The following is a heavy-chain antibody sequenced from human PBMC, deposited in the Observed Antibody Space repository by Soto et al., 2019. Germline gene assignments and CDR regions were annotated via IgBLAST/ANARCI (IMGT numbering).Heavy chain of an antibody. CDR3: ARDPSRDFWSGYSRHYGMDV. CDR1: GYTFTSYY. D-gene: IGHD3-3*01. Sequence: ASVKVSCKASGYTFTSYYMHWVRQAPGQGLEWMGIINPSGGSTSYAQKFQGRVTMTRDTSTSTVYMELSSLRSEDTAVYYCARDPSRDFWSGYSRHYGMDVWGQGTTVTVSS. CDR2: INPSGGST. J-gene: IGHJ6*02. V-gene: IGHV1-46*01.